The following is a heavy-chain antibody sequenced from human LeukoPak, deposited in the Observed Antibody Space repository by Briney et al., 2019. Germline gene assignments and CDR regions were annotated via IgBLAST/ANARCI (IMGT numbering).Heavy chain of an antibody. Sequence: GGSLRLSCAASGFTFSSYSMNWVRQAPGKGLEWVSHISSSSSTIYYADSVKGRFTISRDNAKNSLYLQMNSLRAEDTAVYYCARVGWAARGWFDPWGQGTLATVSS. CDR2: ISSSSSTI. J-gene: IGHJ5*02. D-gene: IGHD3-16*01. CDR1: GFTFSSYS. CDR3: ARVGWAARGWFDP. V-gene: IGHV3-48*04.